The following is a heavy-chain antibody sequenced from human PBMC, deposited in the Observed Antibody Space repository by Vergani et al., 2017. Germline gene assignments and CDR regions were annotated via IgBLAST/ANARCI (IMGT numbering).Heavy chain of an antibody. CDR2: ISGSGGST. J-gene: IGHJ2*01. CDR1: RFTFSSYA. Sequence: EVQLLESGGGLVQPGGSLRLSCAASRFTFSSYAMSWVRQAPGKGLEWVSVISGSGGSTYYADSVKGRFTISRDNSKNTLYLQMNSLRAEDTAVYYCARGPLGYCSSTSCYLADWYFDLWGRGTLVTVSS. CDR3: ARGPLGYCSSTSCYLADWYFDL. V-gene: IGHV3-23*01. D-gene: IGHD2-2*01.